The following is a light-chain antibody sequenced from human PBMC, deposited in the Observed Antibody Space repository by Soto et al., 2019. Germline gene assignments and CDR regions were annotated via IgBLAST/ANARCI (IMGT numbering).Light chain of an antibody. V-gene: IGKV1-6*01. Sequence: AIQMTQSPSSLSASVRDRVTITCRASQGIRNDLGWYQDKPGRAPKLLIYGASTLQTGVPSRFSGSGSGTDFTLTITSLQPEDFATYYCLQHYNYPRTFGQGTKVEIK. CDR1: QGIRND. J-gene: IGKJ1*01. CDR2: GAS. CDR3: LQHYNYPRT.